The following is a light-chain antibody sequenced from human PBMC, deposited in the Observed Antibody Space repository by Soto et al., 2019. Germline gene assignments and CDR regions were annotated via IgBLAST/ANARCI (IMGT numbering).Light chain of an antibody. CDR3: RQYGSSPAT. Sequence: EIVLTQSPGTLSLSPGERATLSYRASQSVSSSFLAWYQQKPGQAPRLLIYGASSRATGIPDRFSGSGSGTDFTLTISRLEPEDFAVYYCRQYGSSPATFGQGTKVDIK. J-gene: IGKJ1*01. V-gene: IGKV3-20*01. CDR2: GAS. CDR1: QSVSSSF.